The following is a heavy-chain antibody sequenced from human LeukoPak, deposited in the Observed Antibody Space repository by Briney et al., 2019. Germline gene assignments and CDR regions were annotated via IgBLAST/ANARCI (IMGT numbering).Heavy chain of an antibody. Sequence: SETLSLTCTVSGGSISSYYWSWIRQPPGGGLEWIGYIYYSGSTNYNPSLKSRVTISVDTSKNQFSLKLSSVTAADTAVYYCARGHYYDSSGYSVGFYFDYWGQGTLVTVSS. CDR1: GGSISSYY. CDR2: IYYSGST. V-gene: IGHV4-59*01. D-gene: IGHD3-22*01. CDR3: ARGHYYDSSGYSVGFYFDY. J-gene: IGHJ4*02.